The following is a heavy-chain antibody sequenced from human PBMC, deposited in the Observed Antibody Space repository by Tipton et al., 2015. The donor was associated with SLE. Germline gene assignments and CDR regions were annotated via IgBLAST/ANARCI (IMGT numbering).Heavy chain of an antibody. CDR1: GGSFSGYY. CDR2: ISTTGTT. V-gene: IGHV4-4*09. CDR3: ARTGGYPNWFDP. Sequence: TLSLTCAVYGGSFSGYYWTWIRQPPGKGLEWIGYISTTGTTNYNPSLKSRVTISVDTSKNQFSLKVNSVTAADTAVYYCARTGGYPNWFDPWGQGTLVTVSS. J-gene: IGHJ5*02. D-gene: IGHD3-16*02.